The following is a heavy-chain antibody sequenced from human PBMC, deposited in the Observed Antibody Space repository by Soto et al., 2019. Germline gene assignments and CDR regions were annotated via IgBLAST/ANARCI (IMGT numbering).Heavy chain of an antibody. D-gene: IGHD2-15*01. CDR1: GGSSSGYY. Sequence: QVQLQQWGAGLLKPSETLSLTCAVYGGSSSGYYWSWIRQPPGKGLEWIGEINHSGSTNYNPSLKSRVTISVDTSKNQFSLKLSSVTAADTAVYYCARGKSRYCSGGSCPPRGWFDPWGQGTLVTVSS. V-gene: IGHV4-34*01. J-gene: IGHJ5*02. CDR2: INHSGST. CDR3: ARGKSRYCSGGSCPPRGWFDP.